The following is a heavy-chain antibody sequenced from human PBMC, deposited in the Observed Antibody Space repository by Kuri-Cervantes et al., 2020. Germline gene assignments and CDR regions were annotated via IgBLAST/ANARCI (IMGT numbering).Heavy chain of an antibody. CDR1: GFTVSSNY. V-gene: IGHV3-53*01. CDR2: IYSGGST. CDR3: ASRGGATGSEGYYGMDV. Sequence: GESLKISCAASGFTVSSNYMSWVRQAPGKGLEWVSVIYSGGSTYYADSVKGRFTISRDNSKNTLYLQMNSLRAEDTAAYYCASRGGATGSEGYYGMDVWGQGTTVTVSS. J-gene: IGHJ6*02. D-gene: IGHD5-12*01.